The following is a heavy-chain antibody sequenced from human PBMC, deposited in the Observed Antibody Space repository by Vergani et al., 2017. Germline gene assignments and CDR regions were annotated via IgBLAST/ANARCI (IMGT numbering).Heavy chain of an antibody. V-gene: IGHV3-21*01. J-gene: IGHJ4*02. CDR1: GLTFTIIT. CDR2: ISPDSEDI. Sequence: EVYLVESGGGLVKPGESLSLSCTDSGLTFTIITMNWVRLAPGKGLEWVSSISPDSEDIYYTESVKGRFTTSRENAKSSLYLQMNSLRVEDTAMYYCVRGSYGDYEYWGQRVLVTVSS. D-gene: IGHD4-17*01. CDR3: VRGSYGDYEY.